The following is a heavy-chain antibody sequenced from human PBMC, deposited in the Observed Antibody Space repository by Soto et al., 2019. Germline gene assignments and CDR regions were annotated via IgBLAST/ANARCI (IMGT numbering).Heavy chain of an antibody. D-gene: IGHD1-1*01. CDR1: RYSFTTYA. CDR2: INAGNGDT. CDR3: ARDPGTGAALRAYHFDY. Sequence: GASVKGSCKASRYSFTTYALHWVRQAPGQRLEWMGWINAGNGDTKYSEKFQGRVTITRDTSANTAYMELSSLRSEDTSVYYCARDPGTGAALRAYHFDYWGQGNLVTVPS. J-gene: IGHJ4*02. V-gene: IGHV1-3*01.